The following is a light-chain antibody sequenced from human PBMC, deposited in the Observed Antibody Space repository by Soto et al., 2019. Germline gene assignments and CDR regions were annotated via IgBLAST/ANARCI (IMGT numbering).Light chain of an antibody. CDR1: QGIINY. V-gene: IGKV1-27*01. J-gene: IGKJ5*01. CDR2: AAS. Sequence: DIQMTHSPASLSASVWYIVTITFRASQGIINYLAWYQQKPGQAPKLLIYAASTLPSGVPARFSGSGSGTDFTLTISSLQPEDVAVYYCQQNNNSPPFNFGQGTRLEIK. CDR3: QQNNNSPPFN.